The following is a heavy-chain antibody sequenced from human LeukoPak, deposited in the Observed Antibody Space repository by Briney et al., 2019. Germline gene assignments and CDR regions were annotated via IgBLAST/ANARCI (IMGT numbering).Heavy chain of an antibody. Sequence: ASVKVSCKASGYTFTSYYMHWVRQAPGQGLEWMGIINPSGGGTSYAQKFQGRVTMTRDTSTSTVYMELSSLRSEDTAVYYCARETYYYDSSPEGAFDIWGQGTMVTVSS. CDR3: ARETYYYDSSPEGAFDI. CDR1: GYTFTSYY. J-gene: IGHJ3*02. V-gene: IGHV1-46*01. D-gene: IGHD3-22*01. CDR2: INPSGGGT.